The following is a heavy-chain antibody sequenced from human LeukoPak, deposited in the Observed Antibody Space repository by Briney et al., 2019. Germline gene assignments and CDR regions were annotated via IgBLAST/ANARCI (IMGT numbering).Heavy chain of an antibody. Sequence: ASVKVSCKASGYTFTSYAMHWVRQAPGQRLEWMGWINTGNGDTKYSQKFQGRVTITSDISASTAYMELSSLRSEDTAVFYCARTPRIAAPGGDVFDIWGQGKMVTVSS. CDR2: INTGNGDT. CDR3: ARTPRIAAPGGDVFDI. J-gene: IGHJ3*02. D-gene: IGHD6-13*01. CDR1: GYTFTSYA. V-gene: IGHV1-3*04.